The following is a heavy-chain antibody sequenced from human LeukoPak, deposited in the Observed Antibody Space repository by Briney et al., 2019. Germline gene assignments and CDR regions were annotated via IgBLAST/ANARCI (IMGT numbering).Heavy chain of an antibody. CDR3: ARGGSYYDSSGYFDY. CDR1: GFTFSSYA. Sequence: GGSLRLSCAASGFTFSSYAMSWVRQAPGKGLEWVSYISSSGSTIYYADSVKGRFTISRDNAKNSLYLQMNSLRAEDTAVYYCARGGSYYDSSGYFDYWGQGTLVTVSS. D-gene: IGHD3-22*01. CDR2: ISSSGSTI. J-gene: IGHJ4*02. V-gene: IGHV3-48*03.